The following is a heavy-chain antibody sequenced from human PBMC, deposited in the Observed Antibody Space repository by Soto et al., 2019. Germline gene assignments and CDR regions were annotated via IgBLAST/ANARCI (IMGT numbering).Heavy chain of an antibody. CDR3: ARGIKNYYGVDV. CDR2: INSDGTTA. Sequence: AGGSLRLSCAASGFTFTSYWVHWVRQAPGKGLVWVSRINSDGTTANYADSVTGRFTISRDNAKNTVYLQMNSLRVEDTAVYYCARGIKNYYGVDVWGQGTTVTSP. V-gene: IGHV3-74*01. CDR1: GFTFTSYW. J-gene: IGHJ6*02.